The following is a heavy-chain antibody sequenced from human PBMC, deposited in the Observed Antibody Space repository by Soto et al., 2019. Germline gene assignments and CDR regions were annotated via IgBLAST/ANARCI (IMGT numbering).Heavy chain of an antibody. CDR2: VYYSGTT. D-gene: IGHD2-21*01. CDR1: GGSIDSGDYY. J-gene: IGHJ4*02. CDR3: ASDVIAPPHYFDA. V-gene: IGHV4-61*08. Sequence: PSETLSLTCTVSGGSIDSGDYYWSWFRQPPGKGLEWIGYVYYSGTTNYNPFLKSRVTLSLDKSKNQFSLKMNSVTAAHTAVYYCASDVIAPPHYFDAWGQGTLVTVSP.